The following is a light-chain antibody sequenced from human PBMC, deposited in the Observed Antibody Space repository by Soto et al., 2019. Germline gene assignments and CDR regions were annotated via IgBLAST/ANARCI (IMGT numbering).Light chain of an antibody. J-gene: IGKJ1*01. CDR3: QQYATSPGGT. Sequence: EITLTQSPGTLSLSAGERATLSCRASQSVSRNYIAWYQHKSGQAPRLLIYGSSNRATGIPDRFTGSGSGTDFTLTISGLEPEAFAVYYCQQYATSPGGTFGQGTTVEIK. V-gene: IGKV3-20*01. CDR1: QSVSRNY. CDR2: GSS.